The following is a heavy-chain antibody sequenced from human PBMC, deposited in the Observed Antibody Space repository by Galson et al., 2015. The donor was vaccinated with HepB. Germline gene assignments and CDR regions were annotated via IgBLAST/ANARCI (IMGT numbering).Heavy chain of an antibody. V-gene: IGHV1-18*01. CDR3: ERLGYSSSWYVGELDY. CDR1: GYTFTSYG. D-gene: IGHD6-13*01. Sequence: SVKVSCKASGYTFTSYGISWVRQAPGQGLEWMGWISAYNGNTNYAQKLQGRVTMTTDTSTSTAYMELRSLRSDDTAVYYCERLGYSSSWYVGELDYWGQGTLVTVSS. CDR2: ISAYNGNT. J-gene: IGHJ4*02.